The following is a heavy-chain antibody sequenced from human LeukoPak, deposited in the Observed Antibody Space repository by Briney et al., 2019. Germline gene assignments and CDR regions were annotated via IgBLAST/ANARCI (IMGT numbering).Heavy chain of an antibody. Sequence: GASVKVSCKASGYTFSDYYIHWVRQAPGQGLEWMGWINPKSGGTNEAQKFHDRVTMTRDTSIRTAYMEVSRLRSEDTAVYYCARAWLMATIQSGAFDIWGQGTMVTVPS. V-gene: IGHV1-2*02. J-gene: IGHJ3*02. CDR2: INPKSGGT. CDR3: ARAWLMATIQSGAFDI. D-gene: IGHD5-24*01. CDR1: GYTFSDYY.